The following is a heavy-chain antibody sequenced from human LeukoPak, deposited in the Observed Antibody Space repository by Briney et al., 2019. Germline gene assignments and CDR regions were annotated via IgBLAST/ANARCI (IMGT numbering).Heavy chain of an antibody. CDR3: ARQPIAVAEDYYYGMDV. V-gene: IGHV4-59*08. D-gene: IGHD6-19*01. Sequence: SETLSLTCTVSGGSISSYYWSLIRQPPGKGLEWIGYMYYSGSTNYNPSLKSRVTISVDTSKNQFSLKLSSVTAADTAVYYCARQPIAVAEDYYYGMDVWGQGTTVTVSS. J-gene: IGHJ6*02. CDR1: GGSISSYY. CDR2: MYYSGST.